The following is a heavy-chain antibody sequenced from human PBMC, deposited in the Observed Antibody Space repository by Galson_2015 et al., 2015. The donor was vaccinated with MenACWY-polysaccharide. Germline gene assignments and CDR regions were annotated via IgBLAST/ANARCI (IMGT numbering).Heavy chain of an antibody. V-gene: IGHV1-2*02. Sequence: SVKVSCQASGYTFTGYYMHWGGQGPGQGVEWMGWVSPNSGDTNYAQKFQGRVTMTSDTPISTAYMELSRLRSDDTAVYYCTRVESVAGTNWGQGTLVTVSS. CDR3: TRVESVAGTN. D-gene: IGHD6-19*01. CDR2: VSPNSGDT. J-gene: IGHJ4*02. CDR1: GYTFTGYY.